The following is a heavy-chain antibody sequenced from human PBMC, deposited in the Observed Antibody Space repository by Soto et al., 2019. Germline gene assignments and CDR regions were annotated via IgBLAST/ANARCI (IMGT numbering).Heavy chain of an antibody. V-gene: IGHV3-30*18. CDR3: AKAGFGDLDY. CDR1: GFIFSSYG. J-gene: IGHJ4*02. CDR2: IFDDGTNK. D-gene: IGHD3-10*01. Sequence: QVQLVESGGGVVQPGRSLRLSCAASGFIFSSYGMHWVRQAPGKGLEWVAFIFDDGTNKYYADSVKGRFTSSRDNSKNTLYLQMNSLRAEDTAVYYCAKAGFGDLDYWGQGRLFTVSS.